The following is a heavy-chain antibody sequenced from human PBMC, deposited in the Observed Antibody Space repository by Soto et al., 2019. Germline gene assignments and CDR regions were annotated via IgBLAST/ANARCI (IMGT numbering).Heavy chain of an antibody. D-gene: IGHD3-22*01. CDR3: ARATYHYDSTTYFRVYFDS. CDR2: TSGSGGNP. CDR1: GFTFANYA. J-gene: IGHJ4*02. Sequence: EVQLLESGGGLVQPGGSLRLSCAASGFTFANYAMSWVRQAPGKGLEWVSATSGSGGNPYYADSVKGRFTISRDNSKNTRYLQMNSLRAEDTAVFYCARATYHYDSTTYFRVYFDSWGQGALVTVSS. V-gene: IGHV3-23*01.